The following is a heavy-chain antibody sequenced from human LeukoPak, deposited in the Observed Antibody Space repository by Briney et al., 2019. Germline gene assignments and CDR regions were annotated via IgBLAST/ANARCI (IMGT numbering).Heavy chain of an antibody. V-gene: IGHV4-59*08. CDR2: IYYSGST. D-gene: IGHD3-10*01. Sequence: SETLSLTCTVSGSFISSYYWSWIRQPPGKGLEWIGYIYYSGSTNYNPSVKSRVTMSVDTSKNQFSLKLSSVTAADTAVYCCARQIYGSGSYCDYWGQGTLVTVSS. J-gene: IGHJ4*02. CDR1: GSFISSYY. CDR3: ARQIYGSGSYCDY.